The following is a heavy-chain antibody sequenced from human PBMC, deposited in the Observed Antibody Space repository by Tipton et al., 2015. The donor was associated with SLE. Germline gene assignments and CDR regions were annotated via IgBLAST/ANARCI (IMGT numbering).Heavy chain of an antibody. CDR1: GGSISSYY. CDR3: AREASVATIGYYFDY. V-gene: IGHV4-59*01. CDR2: IYYSGST. J-gene: IGHJ4*02. D-gene: IGHD5-12*01. Sequence: TLSLTCTVSGGSISSYYWSWIRQPPGKGLEWIGYIYYSGSTNYNPSLKSRVTISVDTSKNQFSLKLSSVTAADTAVYYCAREASVATIGYYFDYWGQGTLVTVSS.